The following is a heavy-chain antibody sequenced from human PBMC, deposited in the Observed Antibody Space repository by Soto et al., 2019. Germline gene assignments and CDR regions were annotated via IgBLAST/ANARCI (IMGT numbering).Heavy chain of an antibody. Sequence: ASVKVSCKASGYTFTSYYMHWVRQAPGQGLEWMGIINPSGGSTSYAQKFQGRVTMTRDTSTSTVYMELSSLRSEDTAVYYCARRGILVGATTPFYGMDVWGQGTTVTVSS. CDR1: GYTFTSYY. J-gene: IGHJ6*02. V-gene: IGHV1-46*01. D-gene: IGHD1-26*01. CDR2: INPSGGST. CDR3: ARRGILVGATTPFYGMDV.